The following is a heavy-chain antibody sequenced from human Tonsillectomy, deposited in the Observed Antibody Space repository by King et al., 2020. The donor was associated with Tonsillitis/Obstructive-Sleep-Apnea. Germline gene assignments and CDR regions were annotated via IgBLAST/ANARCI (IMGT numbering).Heavy chain of an antibody. CDR1: GGTFSNYA. J-gene: IGHJ6*02. CDR2: IIPFLGVA. Sequence: QLVQSGAEVKKPGSSVKVSCRDSGGTFSNYAITWVRQAPGQGLEWMGGIIPFLGVANYAQKFQGRATITADKYTTTAYMELSSLRSEDTAVYYCARSRAHDSHYYYYGMDVWGQGTTVTVSS. CDR3: ARSRAHDSHYYYYGMDV. V-gene: IGHV1-69*10. D-gene: IGHD3-3*01.